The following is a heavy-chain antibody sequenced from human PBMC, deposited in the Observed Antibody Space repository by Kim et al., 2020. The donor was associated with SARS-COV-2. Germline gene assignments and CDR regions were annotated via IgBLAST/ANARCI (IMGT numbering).Heavy chain of an antibody. CDR1: GFTVSTID. Sequence: GGSLRLSCAAAGFTVSTIDMNWVRQAPGKGLEWISYISGSRGATSYADSVMGRFTISRDSAKNSLYFQMISLRKEDTAVYYCARGHLDYWGQGTLVAVSS. V-gene: IGHV3-48*02. CDR2: ISGSRGAT. J-gene: IGHJ4*02. CDR3: ARGHLDY.